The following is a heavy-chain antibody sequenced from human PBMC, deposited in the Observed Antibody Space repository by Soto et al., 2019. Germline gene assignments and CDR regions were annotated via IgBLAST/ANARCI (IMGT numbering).Heavy chain of an antibody. D-gene: IGHD4-17*01. CDR1: GGSISSGDYY. CDR2: IYYSGST. CDR3: ARELRFSGRYYRMDV. V-gene: IGHV4-30-4*01. Sequence: PSETLSLTCTVSGGSISSGDYYWSWIRQPPGKGLEWIGYIYYSGSTYYNPSLKSRVTISVDTSKNQFSLKLSSVTAADTAVYYCARELRFSGRYYRMDVWGQGTTVTVSS. J-gene: IGHJ6*02.